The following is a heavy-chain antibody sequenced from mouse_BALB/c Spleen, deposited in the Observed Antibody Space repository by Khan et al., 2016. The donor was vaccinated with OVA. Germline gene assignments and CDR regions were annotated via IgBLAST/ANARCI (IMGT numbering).Heavy chain of an antibody. Sequence: QVQLQQPGAELVKPGAPVKLSCKASGYTFTSYWMNWVKQRPGRGLEWIGRIDPSDSETHYNQKFKDKATLTVDKSSSTAYIQLSSLTYEDSAVYYCARDQYGNYVYAMDYWGQGTSVTVGS. CDR3: ARDQYGNYVYAMDY. CDR1: GYTFTSYW. J-gene: IGHJ4*01. V-gene: IGHV1-69*02. CDR2: IDPSDSET. D-gene: IGHD2-10*02.